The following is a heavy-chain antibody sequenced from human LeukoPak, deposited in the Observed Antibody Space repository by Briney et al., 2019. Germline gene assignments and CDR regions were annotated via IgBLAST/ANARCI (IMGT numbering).Heavy chain of an antibody. CDR2: ISGSGAST. CDR3: AKVGVSGPFDY. V-gene: IGHV3-23*01. J-gene: IGHJ4*02. Sequence: GGSLRLSCAASGFTFSSYAMSWVRQAPGKGLEWVSNISGSGASTYYADSVKGRFTISRDNSKNTLYLQMNSLRAEDTAVYYCAKVGVSGPFDYWGQGTLVTVSS. CDR1: GFTFSSYA. D-gene: IGHD5/OR15-5a*01.